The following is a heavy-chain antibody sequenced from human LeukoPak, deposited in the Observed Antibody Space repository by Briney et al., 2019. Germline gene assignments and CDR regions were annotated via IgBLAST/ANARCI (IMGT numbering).Heavy chain of an antibody. Sequence: SETLSLTCTVSGASISSGGYYWSWIRQHPGKGLEWIGYIYYTGSTYNNPSLRSRIFISVDTARNQFSLQLRSVTAADTAVYYCASHCSGGTCYRYFFDYWGQGTQVTVSS. CDR1: GASISSGGYY. J-gene: IGHJ4*02. CDR2: IYYTGST. D-gene: IGHD2-15*01. CDR3: ASHCSGGTCYRYFFDY. V-gene: IGHV4-31*03.